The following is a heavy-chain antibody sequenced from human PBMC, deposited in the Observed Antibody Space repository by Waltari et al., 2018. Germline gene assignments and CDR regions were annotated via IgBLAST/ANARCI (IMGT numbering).Heavy chain of an antibody. CDR3: AREAAVNSSPDY. D-gene: IGHD2-15*01. Sequence: QVQLQESGPGLVKPSQTLSLPCTVSGGSISSGGYYWSWIRQHPGKGLEWIVYIYYSGSTYYNPSLKSRVTISVDTSKNQFSLKLSSVTAADTAVYYCAREAAVNSSPDYWGQGTLVTVSS. V-gene: IGHV4-31*03. CDR2: IYYSGST. J-gene: IGHJ4*02. CDR1: GGSISSGGYY.